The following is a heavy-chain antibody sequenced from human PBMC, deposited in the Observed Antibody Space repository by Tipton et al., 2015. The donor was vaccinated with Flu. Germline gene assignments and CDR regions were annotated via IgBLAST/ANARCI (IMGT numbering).Heavy chain of an antibody. CDR1: GGSISSGGYY. CDR3: ARDGGYGSGTYRFDY. Sequence: TLSLTCTVSGGSISSGGYYWSWIRQHPGKGLEWIGYIYYSGSTSYNPSLKSRVTISVDTSKNQFSLNLSPVTAADTAVYYCARDGGYGSGTYRFDYWGQGTLVTVSS. V-gene: IGHV4-31*03. J-gene: IGHJ4*02. CDR2: IYYSGST. D-gene: IGHD3-10*01.